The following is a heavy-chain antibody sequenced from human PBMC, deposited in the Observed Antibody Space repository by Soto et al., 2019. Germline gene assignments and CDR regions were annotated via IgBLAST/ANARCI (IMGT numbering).Heavy chain of an antibody. J-gene: IGHJ6*03. CDR1: GFTFSSYW. V-gene: IGHV3-7*01. CDR3: ARAVSYDFWSGYYTGYYYYYMDV. Sequence: GGSLRLSCAASGFTFSSYWMSWVRQAPGKGLEWVANIKQDGSEKYYVDSVKGRFTISRDNAKNSLYLQMNSLRAEDTAVYYCARAVSYDFWSGYYTGYYYYYMDVWGKGTTVTVSS. D-gene: IGHD3-3*01. CDR2: IKQDGSEK.